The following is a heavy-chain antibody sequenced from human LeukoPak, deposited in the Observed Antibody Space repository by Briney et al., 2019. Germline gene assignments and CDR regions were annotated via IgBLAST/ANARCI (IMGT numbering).Heavy chain of an antibody. CDR1: GYTFTGYY. D-gene: IGHD3-10*01. CDR3: AKGPYGSDWYFDL. CDR2: INPNSGGT. V-gene: IGHV1-2*04. J-gene: IGHJ2*01. Sequence: ASVKVSCKASGYTFTGYYMHWVRQAPGQGLEWMGWINPNSGGTNYAQKFQGWVTMTRDTSISTAYMELSSLRAEDTAVYYCAKGPYGSDWYFDLWGRGTLVTVSS.